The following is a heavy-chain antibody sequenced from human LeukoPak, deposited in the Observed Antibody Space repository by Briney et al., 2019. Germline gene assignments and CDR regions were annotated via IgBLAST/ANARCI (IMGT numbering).Heavy chain of an antibody. D-gene: IGHD3-22*01. CDR2: IYPADSDT. J-gene: IGHJ4*02. Sequence: PGGSLRLSCKGSGYSFTNYWISWVRQMPGKGLEWMGIIYPADSDTRYSPSFQGQVTISVDKSISTAYLQWSSLKASDTAMYYCARRGAIGYYDNSGWFYWGQGALVTVSS. V-gene: IGHV5-51*01. CDR1: GYSFTNYW. CDR3: ARRGAIGYYDNSGWFY.